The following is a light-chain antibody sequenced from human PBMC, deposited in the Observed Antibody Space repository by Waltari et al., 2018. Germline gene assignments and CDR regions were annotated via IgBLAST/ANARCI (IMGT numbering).Light chain of an antibody. J-gene: IGLJ3*02. CDR1: SSNIGAGYD. Sequence: QSVLTQPPSVSGAPGQWVTISCTGSSSNIGAGYDVHWYQQLPGTAPKLLIYGNNRRPSGVPDRFSGSRSPTSASLAITGLQPEDEADYYCQSFDISLNGWVFGGGTKVTVL. CDR2: GNN. V-gene: IGLV1-40*01. CDR3: QSFDISLNGWV.